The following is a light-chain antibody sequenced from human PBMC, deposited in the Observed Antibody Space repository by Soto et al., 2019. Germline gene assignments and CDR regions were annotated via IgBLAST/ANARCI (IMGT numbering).Light chain of an antibody. CDR3: QQYYNWPYT. V-gene: IGKV3-15*01. J-gene: IGKJ2*01. Sequence: EKVMTQSPATLSVSPGERATLSCRASQSVSSNLAWYQQKPGQAPRLLIYGASTRATGIPARFSGSGSGAEFTLTISSLQSEDFAVYYCQQYYNWPYTFGQGTKLEIK. CDR1: QSVSSN. CDR2: GAS.